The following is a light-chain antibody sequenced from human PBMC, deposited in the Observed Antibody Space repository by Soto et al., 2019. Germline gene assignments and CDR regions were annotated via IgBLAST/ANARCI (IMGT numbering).Light chain of an antibody. Sequence: DIVMTQSPDSLAVSLGERATINCQSSQSLLYRSNNKDYLAWYQQKPGQPPKALIYWASTRQSGVPDRFSGSGSGTDFTLTITSLQAEDVAVYYCHQYHTPPWTFGQGTKVEIK. CDR2: WAS. CDR3: HQYHTPPWT. CDR1: QSLLYRSNNKDY. J-gene: IGKJ1*01. V-gene: IGKV4-1*01.